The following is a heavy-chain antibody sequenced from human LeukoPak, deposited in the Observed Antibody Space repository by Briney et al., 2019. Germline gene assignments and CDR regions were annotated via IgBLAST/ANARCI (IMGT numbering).Heavy chain of an antibody. D-gene: IGHD2-8*02. V-gene: IGHV4-59*08. CDR3: AFSSGPFDY. J-gene: IGHJ4*02. Sequence: PSETLSLTCTVSGGSISSYYWSWIRQPPGKGLEWIGYIYYSGSTNYNPSLKSRVTISVDTSKNQFSLKLSSVTAADTAVYYCAFSSGPFDYWGQGTLVTVSS. CDR2: IYYSGST. CDR1: GGSISSYY.